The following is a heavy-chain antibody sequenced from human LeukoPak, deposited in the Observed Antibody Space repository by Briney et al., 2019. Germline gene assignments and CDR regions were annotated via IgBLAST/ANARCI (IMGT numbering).Heavy chain of an antibody. V-gene: IGHV3-23*01. J-gene: IGHJ6*03. CDR3: AGSRIYYYYYMDV. D-gene: IGHD6-19*01. Sequence: GGTLRLSCAASGFTFSSYAMSWVRQAPGKGLEWVSAISGSGGSTYYADSVKGRFTISRDNSKNTLYLQMTSLRAEDTAVYYCAGSRIYYYYYMDVWGKGTTVTVSS. CDR2: ISGSGGST. CDR1: GFTFSSYA.